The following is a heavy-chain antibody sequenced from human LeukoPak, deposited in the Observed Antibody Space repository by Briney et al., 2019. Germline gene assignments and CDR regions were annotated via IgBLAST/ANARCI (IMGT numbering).Heavy chain of an antibody. Sequence: GGSLRLSCAASEFTFSSYAMSWVRQAPGKGLEWVSAISGSGGSTYYADSVKGRFTISRDNSKNTLYLQMNSLRAEDTAVYYCAKPVGSSSWYDYWGQGTLVTVSS. CDR2: ISGSGGST. J-gene: IGHJ4*02. CDR1: EFTFSSYA. CDR3: AKPVGSSSWYDY. V-gene: IGHV3-23*01. D-gene: IGHD6-13*01.